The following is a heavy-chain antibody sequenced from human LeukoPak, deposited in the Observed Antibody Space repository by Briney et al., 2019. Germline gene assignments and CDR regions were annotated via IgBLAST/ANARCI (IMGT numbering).Heavy chain of an antibody. CDR2: ISYDGSNK. Sequence: GRSLRLSCAASGFTFSSYAMHWVRQAPGKGLEWVAVISYDGSNKYYADSVKGRFTISRDNSKNTLYLQMNSLRAEDTAVYYCARDKSLTPYYYYGMDVWGQGTTVTVSS. V-gene: IGHV3-30-3*01. J-gene: IGHJ6*02. CDR1: GFTFSSYA. D-gene: IGHD3-9*01. CDR3: ARDKSLTPYYYYGMDV.